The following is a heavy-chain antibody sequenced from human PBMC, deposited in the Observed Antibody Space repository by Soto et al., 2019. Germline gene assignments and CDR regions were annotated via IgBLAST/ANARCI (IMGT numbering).Heavy chain of an antibody. Sequence: PSETLSLTCSVSGTSIESYYWTWLRQAPGKGPEWIGYVSYSGTSDFNPSLKSRVSIIVDTSKSQFSLKLNFVTAADTAIYYCARATYGGLTTGWGPGIPVTVSS. V-gene: IGHV4-59*01. CDR1: GTSIESYY. CDR3: ARATYGGLTTG. CDR2: VSYSGTS. J-gene: IGHJ4*02. D-gene: IGHD4-17*01.